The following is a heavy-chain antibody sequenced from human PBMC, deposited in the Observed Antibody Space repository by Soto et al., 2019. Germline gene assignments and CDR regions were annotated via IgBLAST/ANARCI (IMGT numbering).Heavy chain of an antibody. CDR3: ARDSPTVDY. CDR1: GYTFSNYG. J-gene: IGHJ4*02. CDR2: ISAYNGNT. V-gene: IGHV1-18*01. Sequence: QVQLVQSDAEVKKPGASVKVSCKASGYTFSNYGITWVRQAPGPGLEWMGWISAYNGNTKYAQKLQGRVTRTPDTSTGTAYMELRTLRSDDTAVYYCARDSPTVDYWGQGTLVTVSS.